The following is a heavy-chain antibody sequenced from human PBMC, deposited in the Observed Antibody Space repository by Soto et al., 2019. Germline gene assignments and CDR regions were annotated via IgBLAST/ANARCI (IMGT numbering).Heavy chain of an antibody. D-gene: IGHD6-25*01. Sequence: PGESLKISCKGSGYSFTSYWIGWVRQMPGKGLEWMGIIYPGDSDTRYSPSFQGQVTISADKSISTAYLQWSSLKASDTAMNYCARMRLNSCCSAGLRDLFDIWGQGTMDT. J-gene: IGHJ3*02. V-gene: IGHV5-51*01. CDR2: IYPGDSDT. CDR1: GYSFTSYW. CDR3: ARMRLNSCCSAGLRDLFDI.